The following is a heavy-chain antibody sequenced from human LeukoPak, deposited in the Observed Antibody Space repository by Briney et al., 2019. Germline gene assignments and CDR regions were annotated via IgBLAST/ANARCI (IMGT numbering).Heavy chain of an antibody. Sequence: GESLRISCKASGYSFSHYWIGWVRQMPGKGLEWMGSIYPGDSETRYRPAFQGQVTISADKSITTAYLQWSSLKASDTAMYYCARERAYYYDSSGYRQIDAFDIWGQGTMVTVSS. D-gene: IGHD3-22*01. CDR1: GYSFSHYW. CDR3: ARERAYYYDSSGYRQIDAFDI. J-gene: IGHJ3*02. V-gene: IGHV5-51*01. CDR2: IYPGDSET.